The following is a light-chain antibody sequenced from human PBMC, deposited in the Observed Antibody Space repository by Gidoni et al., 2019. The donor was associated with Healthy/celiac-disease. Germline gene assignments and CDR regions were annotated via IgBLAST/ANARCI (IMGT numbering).Light chain of an antibody. CDR2: DAS. J-gene: IGKJ2*01. Sequence: EIVLTQSPATLSLSPGARATLSCRASQSVRSYLAWYQQKPGQAPRLLIYDASNRATGIPARFSGSGSGTDFTLTISSLEPEDFAVYYCQQRSNWYTFGQGTKLEIK. CDR1: QSVRSY. CDR3: QQRSNWYT. V-gene: IGKV3-11*01.